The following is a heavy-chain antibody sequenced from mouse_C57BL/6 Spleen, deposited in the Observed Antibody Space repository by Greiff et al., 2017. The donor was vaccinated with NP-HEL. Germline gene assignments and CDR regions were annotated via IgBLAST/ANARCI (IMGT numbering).Heavy chain of an antibody. J-gene: IGHJ2*01. D-gene: IGHD3-2*02. CDR2: IYPRSGNT. CDR1: GYTFTSYG. CDR3: AKTAQAVDY. Sequence: QVQLQQSGAELARPGASVKLSCKASGYTFTSYGISWVKQRTGQGLGWIGEIYPRSGNTYYNEKFKGKATLTADKASSTAYMELRSLTSEDSAVYFCAKTAQAVDYWGQGTTLTVSS. V-gene: IGHV1-81*01.